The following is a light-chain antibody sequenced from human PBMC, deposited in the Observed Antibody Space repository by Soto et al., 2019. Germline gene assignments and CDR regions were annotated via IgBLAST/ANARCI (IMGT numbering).Light chain of an antibody. CDR1: QSIGYY. CDR3: QQSYSTPQNT. Sequence: DIQMTQSPSSLSASVGDRVTITCRASQSIGYYLNWYQQKPGTAPKLLIYAASSLQSGVPSRFSGSGSGTDFTLTISSLQPEDFPTYYCQQSYSTPQNTFGHGTKLEIK. CDR2: AAS. V-gene: IGKV1-39*01. J-gene: IGKJ2*01.